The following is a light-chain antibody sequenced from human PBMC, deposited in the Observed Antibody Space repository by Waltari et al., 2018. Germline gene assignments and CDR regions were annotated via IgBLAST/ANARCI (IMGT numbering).Light chain of an antibody. CDR1: QSVLNSSNNKHS. CDR3: QHYYRAPHT. V-gene: IGKV4-1*01. J-gene: IGKJ2*01. CDR2: WAS. Sequence: EIVLTQSPGTLSLSPGERATITCKSSQSVLNSSNNKHSLAWYQQKPGQSPKLLIYWASTRESGVPDRFSGSGSGTAFTLTISSLQAEDVAIYYCQHYYRAPHTFGQGTKLEIK.